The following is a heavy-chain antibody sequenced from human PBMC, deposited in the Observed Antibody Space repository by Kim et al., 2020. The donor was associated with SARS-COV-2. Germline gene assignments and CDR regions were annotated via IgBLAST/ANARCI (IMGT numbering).Heavy chain of an antibody. CDR2: P. V-gene: IGHV4-31*02. CDR3: ARVLSRGFDP. Sequence: PYYNPSHKRRVTQSVSTSKNQFSLKRGSVTAADTAVYYCARVLSRGFDPWGQGTLVTVSS. D-gene: IGHD2-15*01. J-gene: IGHJ5*02.